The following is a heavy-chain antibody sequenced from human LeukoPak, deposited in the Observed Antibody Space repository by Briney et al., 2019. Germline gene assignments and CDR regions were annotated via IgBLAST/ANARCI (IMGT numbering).Heavy chain of an antibody. D-gene: IGHD4-23*01. CDR2: IYYSGST. V-gene: IGHV4-59*01. CDR3: ARGSWAGYGGNPVEFDP. J-gene: IGHJ5*02. Sequence: PSESLSLTCTVSGVSISSYYWSWIRQPPGKGLEWIGYIYYSGSTSYNPSLKSRVTISVDTSKNQFSLKLSSVTAADTAVYYCARGSWAGYGGNPVEFDPWGQGTLVTVSS. CDR1: GVSISSYY.